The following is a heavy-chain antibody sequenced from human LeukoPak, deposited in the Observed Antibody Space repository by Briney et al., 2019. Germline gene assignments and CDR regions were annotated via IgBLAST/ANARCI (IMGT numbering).Heavy chain of an antibody. D-gene: IGHD1-26*01. J-gene: IGHJ4*02. Sequence: GGSLRLSCAASGFTFSSYAMSWVRQAPGKGLEWVSAISGSGGSTYYADSVKGRFTIFRDNSKNTLYLQMNSLRAEDTAVYYCAKDHRGIVGATYFDYWGQGTLVTVSS. CDR2: ISGSGGST. CDR3: AKDHRGIVGATYFDY. CDR1: GFTFSSYA. V-gene: IGHV3-23*01.